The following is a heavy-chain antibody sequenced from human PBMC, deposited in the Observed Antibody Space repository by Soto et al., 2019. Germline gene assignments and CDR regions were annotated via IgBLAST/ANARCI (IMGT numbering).Heavy chain of an antibody. CDR1: GFTVSSYG. V-gene: IGHV3-33*01. D-gene: IGHD3-22*01. CDR3: AIDYLSSGPFDI. Sequence: PGGSLSLSCAPSGFTVSSYGMPWFRQAPGKGLEWVAVIWYDGSNKYYADSVKGRFTISRDNSKNTLYLQMNSLRAEDTAVYYCAIDYLSSGPFDIWGQGTMVT. J-gene: IGHJ3*02. CDR2: IWYDGSNK.